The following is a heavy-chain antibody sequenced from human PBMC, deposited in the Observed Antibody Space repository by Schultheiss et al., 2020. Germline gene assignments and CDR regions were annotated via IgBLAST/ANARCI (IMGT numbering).Heavy chain of an antibody. CDR2: IYHSGST. V-gene: IGHV4-39*07. D-gene: IGHD1-1*01. J-gene: IGHJ3*02. Sequence: SETLSLTCTVSGGSISSSSYYWGWIRQPPGKGLEWIGYIYHSGSTYYNPSLKSRVTISVDTSKNQFSLKLSSVTAADTAVYYCARDGTGDAFDIWGQGTMVTVSS. CDR1: GGSISSSSYY. CDR3: ARDGTGDAFDI.